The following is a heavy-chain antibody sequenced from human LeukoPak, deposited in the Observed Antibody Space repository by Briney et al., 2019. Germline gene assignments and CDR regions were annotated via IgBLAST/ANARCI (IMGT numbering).Heavy chain of an antibody. CDR1: GYSFTSYX. Sequence: GESLKISCKVSGYSFTSYXIGWVRQMPGXXXXXXXXIYPGDSDARYSPSFQGQVTISVDKSITTAYLQWSGLRASDTAMYYCARLGSSGWPGQFDYWGQGTLVTVSS. V-gene: IGHV5-51*01. CDR3: ARLGSSGWPGQFDY. J-gene: IGHJ4*02. D-gene: IGHD6-19*01. CDR2: IYPGDSDA.